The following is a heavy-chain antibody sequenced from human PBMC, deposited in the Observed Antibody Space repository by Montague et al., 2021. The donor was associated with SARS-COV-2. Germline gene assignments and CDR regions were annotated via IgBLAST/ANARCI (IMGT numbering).Heavy chain of an antibody. CDR2: IYYSGST. Sequence: SETLSLTCIVSGSSVRSYFWSWIRQPPGKGLEWIGYIYYSGSTNYNPSLKSRVTISVDTSKNQFSLKLSSVTAADTAVYYCARAPVAHITIFGVVTSFDYWVLGTLDT. V-gene: IGHV4-59*02. CDR3: ARAPVAHITIFGVVTSFDY. CDR1: GSSVRSYF. J-gene: IGHJ4*03. D-gene: IGHD3-3*01.